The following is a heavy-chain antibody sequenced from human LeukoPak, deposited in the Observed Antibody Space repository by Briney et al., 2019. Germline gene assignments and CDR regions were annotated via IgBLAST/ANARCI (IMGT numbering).Heavy chain of an antibody. CDR2: INPCGGST. Sequence: ASVKVSCKASGYTFTSYYMHWVRQAPGQGLEWMGIINPCGGSTSYAQKFQGRVTMTRDTSTSTVYMELSSLRSEDTAVYYCARRVGNIAYYYYYMDVWGKGTTVTVSS. CDR3: ARRVGNIAYYYYYMDV. V-gene: IGHV1-46*01. CDR1: GYTFTSYY. J-gene: IGHJ6*03.